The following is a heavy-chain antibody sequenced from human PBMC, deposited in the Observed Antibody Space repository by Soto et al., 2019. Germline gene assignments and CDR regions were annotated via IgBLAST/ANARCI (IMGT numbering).Heavy chain of an antibody. J-gene: IGHJ4*02. CDR2: IWYDGSNK. CDR3: ARDLTVTPFDY. CDR1: GFTFSSYG. D-gene: IGHD4-17*01. Sequence: VESGGGVVQPGRSLRLSCAASGFTFSSYGMHWVRQAPGKGLEWVAVIWYDGSNKYYADSVKGRFTISRDNSKNTLYLQMNSLRAEDTAVYYCARDLTVTPFDYWGQGTLVTVSS. V-gene: IGHV3-33*01.